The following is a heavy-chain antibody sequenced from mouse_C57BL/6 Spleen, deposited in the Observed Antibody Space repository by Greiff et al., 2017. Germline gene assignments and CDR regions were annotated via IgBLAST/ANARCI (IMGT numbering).Heavy chain of an antibody. CDR2: IYPSDSET. D-gene: IGHD1-1*02. CDR1: GYTFTSYW. CDR3: AREEDYGAWFAY. J-gene: IGHJ3*01. V-gene: IGHV1-61*01. Sequence: QVQLQQPGAELVRPGSSVKLSCKASGYTFTSYWMDWVKQRPGQGLEWIGNIYPSDSETHYNQEFKDKATLTVDKSSSTAYMQLSSLTSEDSAVYYCAREEDYGAWFAYWGQGTLVTVSA.